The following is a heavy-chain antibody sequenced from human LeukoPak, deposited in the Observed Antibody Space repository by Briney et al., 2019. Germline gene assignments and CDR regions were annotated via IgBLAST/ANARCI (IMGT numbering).Heavy chain of an antibody. CDR3: ARSRGTPYYYYYGMDV. Sequence: PSETLSLTCTVSGGSISSYYWSWIRQPPGKGLEWIGEINHSGSTNYNPSLKSRVTISVDTSKNQFSLKLSSVTAADTAVYYCARSRGTPYYYYYGMDVWGQGTTVTVSS. CDR1: GGSISSYY. V-gene: IGHV4-34*01. J-gene: IGHJ6*02. CDR2: INHSGST. D-gene: IGHD3-10*01.